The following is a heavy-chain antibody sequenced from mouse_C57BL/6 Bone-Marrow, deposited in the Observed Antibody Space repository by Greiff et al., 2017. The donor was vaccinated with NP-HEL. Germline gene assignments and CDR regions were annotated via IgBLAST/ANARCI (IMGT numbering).Heavy chain of an antibody. V-gene: IGHV1-26*01. CDR1: GYTFTDYY. Sequence: VQLQQSGPELVKPGASVKISCKASGYTFTDYYMNWVKQSHGKSLEWIGDINPNNGGTSYNQKFKGKATLTVDKSSSTAYMELRSLTSEDSAVYYCARITTVGPWFAYWGQGTLVTVSA. J-gene: IGHJ3*01. CDR3: ARITTVGPWFAY. D-gene: IGHD1-1*01. CDR2: INPNNGGT.